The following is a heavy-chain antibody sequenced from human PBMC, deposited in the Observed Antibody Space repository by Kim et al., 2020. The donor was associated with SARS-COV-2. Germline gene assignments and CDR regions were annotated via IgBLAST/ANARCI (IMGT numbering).Heavy chain of an antibody. D-gene: IGHD4-17*01. J-gene: IGHJ5*02. CDR2: IKRDGSDK. Sequence: GGSLRLSCTAYGITFSGFGMNWVRQAPGKGLEWVANIKRDGSDKYYVDSVKGRFTVSRDNAKNSLYLQMNSLRVEDTAIYYCALGHYGSWGQGTLVTVSS. CDR1: GITFSGFG. V-gene: IGHV3-7*01. CDR3: ALGHYGS.